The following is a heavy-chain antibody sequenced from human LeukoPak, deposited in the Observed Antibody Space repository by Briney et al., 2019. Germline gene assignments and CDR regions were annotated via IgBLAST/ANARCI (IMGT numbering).Heavy chain of an antibody. V-gene: IGHV3-15*01. CDR2: IKTKTEGGTT. CDR3: TIDSNSGWSGY. D-gene: IGHD6-19*01. CDR1: GFTFSNAW. Sequence: GGSLRLSCAGSGFTFSNAWLSWVRQAPGKGLEWVGRIKTKTEGGTTEYPAPVKGRFTVSRDDSKDTVFLQMNSLKSEDTAVYYCTIDSNSGWSGYWGQGTLVTVSP. J-gene: IGHJ4*02.